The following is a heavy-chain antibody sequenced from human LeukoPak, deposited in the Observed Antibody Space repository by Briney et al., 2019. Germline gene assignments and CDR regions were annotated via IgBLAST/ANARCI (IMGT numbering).Heavy chain of an antibody. J-gene: IGHJ4*02. CDR1: GGSISSSSYY. Sequence: SETLSLTCTVSGGSISSSSYYWGWIRQPPGKGLEWIGSIYYSGSTYYNPSLKSRVTISVDTSKNQFSLKLSSVTAADTAVYYCAKEARLCIDYWGQGTLVTVSS. V-gene: IGHV4-39*02. D-gene: IGHD4/OR15-4a*01. CDR2: IYYSGST. CDR3: AKEARLCIDY.